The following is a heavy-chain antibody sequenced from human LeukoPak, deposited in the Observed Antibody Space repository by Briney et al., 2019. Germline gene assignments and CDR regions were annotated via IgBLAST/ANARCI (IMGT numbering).Heavy chain of an antibody. CDR1: GYTFTSCY. CDR2: INPSGGST. J-gene: IGHJ4*02. V-gene: IGHV1-46*01. D-gene: IGHD5-24*01. Sequence: RASVKVSCKASGYTFTSCYMHWVRQAPGQGLEWMGIINPSGGSTSYAQKFQGRVTMTRDTSTSTVYMELSSLRSEDTAVYYCARAKVGGGYYLTYFDYWGQGTLVTVSS. CDR3: ARAKVGGGYYLTYFDY.